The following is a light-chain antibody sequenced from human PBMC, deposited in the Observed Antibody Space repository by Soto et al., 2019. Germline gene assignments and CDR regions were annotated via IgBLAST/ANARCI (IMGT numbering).Light chain of an antibody. CDR3: QKYNSAPRR. CDR2: AAS. J-gene: IGKJ1*01. CDR1: QGISNY. Sequence: DIQMPQSPSSLSASVGDRVPITCRASQGISNYLAWYQQKPGKVPKLLIYAASTVQSGVPSRFSGSGSGTDVTLNISSLQPEDVATYYCQKYNSAPRRFGQGTKVDI. V-gene: IGKV1-27*01.